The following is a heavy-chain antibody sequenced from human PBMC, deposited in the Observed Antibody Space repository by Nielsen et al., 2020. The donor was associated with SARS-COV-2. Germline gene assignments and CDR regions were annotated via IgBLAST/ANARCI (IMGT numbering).Heavy chain of an antibody. CDR2: ISYDGSNK. J-gene: IGHJ4*02. V-gene: IGHV3-30-3*01. D-gene: IGHD3-22*01. CDR1: GFTFRSYA. CDR3: ARAHDSSGYNFDY. Sequence: GGSLRLSCAASGFTFRSYAMHWVRQAPGKGLEWVAVISYDGSNKYYADSVKGRFTISRDNSKNTLYLQMNSLRAEDTAVYYCARAHDSSGYNFDYWGQGTLVTVSS.